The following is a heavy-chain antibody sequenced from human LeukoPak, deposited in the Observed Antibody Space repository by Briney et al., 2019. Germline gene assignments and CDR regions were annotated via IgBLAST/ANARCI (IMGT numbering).Heavy chain of an antibody. CDR3: ARDPVEWELLLDC. J-gene: IGHJ4*02. CDR2: MNIDGSEK. D-gene: IGHD1-26*01. V-gene: IGHV3-7*01. CDR1: GFTFSNYW. Sequence: PGGSLRLSCAASGFTFSNYWMGWVRQAPGKRPEWVANMNIDGSEKYYADSVKGRFTISGDNARNSVYLQMNSLRDEDTAVYYCARDPVEWELLLDCWGQGTLVTVSS.